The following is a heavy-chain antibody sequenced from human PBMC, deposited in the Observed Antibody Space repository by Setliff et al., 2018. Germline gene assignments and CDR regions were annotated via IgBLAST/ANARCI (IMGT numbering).Heavy chain of an antibody. CDR2: IGHTGSI. D-gene: IGHD2-8*02. Sequence: SETLSLTCTVSGYSISSGYIWGWIRQPPGNGLEWVGNIGHTGSINYNPSLKSRLTISRDTSKNQVSLKLNSVTATDTDVYYCARDLGHGGVSDYWGHGILVTVSS. V-gene: IGHV4-38-2*02. J-gene: IGHJ4*01. CDR3: ARDLGHGGVSDY. CDR1: GYSISSGYI.